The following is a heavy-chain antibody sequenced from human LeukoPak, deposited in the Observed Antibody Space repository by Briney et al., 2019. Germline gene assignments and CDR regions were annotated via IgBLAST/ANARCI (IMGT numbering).Heavy chain of an antibody. J-gene: IGHJ6*03. D-gene: IGHD3-9*01. CDR3: ARGYYDILTGYSPYYYYYMDV. V-gene: IGHV1-69*13. Sequence: SVKVSCKASGGTFSSYAISWVRQAPGQGLEWMGGIIPIFGTANYAQKFQGRVTITADESTSTAYMELGSLRSEDTAVYYCARGYYDILTGYSPYYYYYMDVWGKGTTVTVSS. CDR2: IIPIFGTA. CDR1: GGTFSSYA.